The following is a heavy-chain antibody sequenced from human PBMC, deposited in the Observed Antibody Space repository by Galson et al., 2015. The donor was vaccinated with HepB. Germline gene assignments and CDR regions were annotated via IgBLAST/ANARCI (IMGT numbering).Heavy chain of an antibody. CDR2: TTGSGGSA. V-gene: IGHV3-23*01. CDR3: AKGWDYGGNTGAFDI. D-gene: IGHD4-23*01. Sequence: SLRLSCAASGFTFSSYAMNWVRQAPGKGLEWVSGTTGSGGSAYYADSVQGRFIISRDNSENTLYLQMSSLSAEDTAIYYCAKGWDYGGNTGAFDIWGRGTMVTVSS. J-gene: IGHJ3*02. CDR1: GFTFSSYA.